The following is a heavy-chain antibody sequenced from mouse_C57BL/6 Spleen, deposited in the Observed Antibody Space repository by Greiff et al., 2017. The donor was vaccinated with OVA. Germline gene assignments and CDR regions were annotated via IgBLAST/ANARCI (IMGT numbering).Heavy chain of an antibody. J-gene: IGHJ3*01. Sequence: QVQLQQSGAELVRPGASVTLSCKASGYTFTDYEMHWVKQTPVHGLEWIGAIDPETGGTAYNQKFKGKAILTADKSSSTAYMELRSLTSEDSAVYYGTREGGYYDYDGAWFAYWGQGTLVTVSA. D-gene: IGHD2-4*01. CDR2: IDPETGGT. V-gene: IGHV1-15*01. CDR1: GYTFTDYE. CDR3: TREGGYYDYDGAWFAY.